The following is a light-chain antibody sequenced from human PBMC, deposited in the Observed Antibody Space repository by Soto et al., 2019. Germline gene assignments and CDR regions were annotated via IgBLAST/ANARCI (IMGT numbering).Light chain of an antibody. Sequence: QSVLTQPPSASGTPGQRVTISCSGSSSNNGSNTVNWYQQLPGTAPKVLFYSDNQRPSGVPDRFSASKSGTPASLAISGLQSEDEADYYCAAWDDSLNGFVFGTGTKVTVL. CDR3: AAWDDSLNGFV. V-gene: IGLV1-44*01. J-gene: IGLJ1*01. CDR1: SSNNGSNT. CDR2: SDN.